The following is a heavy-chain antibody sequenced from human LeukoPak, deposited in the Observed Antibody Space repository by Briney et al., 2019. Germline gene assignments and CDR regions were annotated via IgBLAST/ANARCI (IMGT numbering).Heavy chain of an antibody. J-gene: IGHJ4*02. D-gene: IGHD3-10*01. CDR3: ASPYYGSGSTDY. CDR1: GGSFSGYY. V-gene: IGHV4-34*01. Sequence: SETLSLTCAVYGGSFSGYYWSWIRQPPGKGLEWIGEINHSGSTNYNPSLKSRVTISVDTSKNQFSLKLSSVTAADTAVYYCASPYYGSGSTDYWGQGTPVTVSS. CDR2: INHSGST.